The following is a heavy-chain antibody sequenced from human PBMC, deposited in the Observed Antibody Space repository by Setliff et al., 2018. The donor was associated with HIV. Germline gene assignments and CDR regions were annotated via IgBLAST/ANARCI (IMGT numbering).Heavy chain of an antibody. CDR1: GYSLTNHY. Sequence: ASVKVSCKPSGYSLTNHYMHWVRQAPGQGLEWLGIIDPNGGATNNAQKLQGRLTVTTDTSTGTLYMELSNLRSDDSAVYYCARAGGGATDQAFDIWGQGTMVT. CDR2: IDPNGGAT. J-gene: IGHJ3*02. D-gene: IGHD2-2*01. CDR3: ARAGGGATDQAFDI. V-gene: IGHV1-46*01.